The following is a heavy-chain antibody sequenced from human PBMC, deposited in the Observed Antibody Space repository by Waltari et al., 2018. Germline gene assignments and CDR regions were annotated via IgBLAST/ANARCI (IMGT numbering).Heavy chain of an antibody. D-gene: IGHD6-19*01. CDR1: GGSISSSSYY. J-gene: IGHJ4*02. Sequence: QLQLQESGPGLVKPSETLSLTCTVSGGSISSSSYYWGWIRQPPGKGLEWIGGIYYSGSTYYNPSLKSRVTISVDTSKNQFSLKLSSVTAADTAVYYCARHPSRSSGWYDYWGQGTLVTVSS. CDR2: IYYSGST. CDR3: ARHPSRSSGWYDY. V-gene: IGHV4-39*01.